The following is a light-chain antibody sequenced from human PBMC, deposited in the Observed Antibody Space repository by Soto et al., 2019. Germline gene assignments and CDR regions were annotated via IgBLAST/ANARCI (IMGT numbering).Light chain of an antibody. V-gene: IGLV1-40*01. Sequence: QSVLTQPPSVSGAPGQRVTISCTGNSSNLGAGYDVHWYQQLPGAAPKLVIFGNRNRPSGVPERFSGSKSGTSASLAITGVQTEDEADYYCRAYDYSLTASVFGGGTKLTVL. CDR3: RAYDYSLTASV. CDR2: GNR. J-gene: IGLJ3*02. CDR1: SSNLGAGYD.